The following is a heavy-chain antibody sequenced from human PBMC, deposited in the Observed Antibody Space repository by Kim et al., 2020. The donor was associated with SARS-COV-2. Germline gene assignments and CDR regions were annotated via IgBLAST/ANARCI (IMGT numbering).Heavy chain of an antibody. CDR1: GGSFSGYY. J-gene: IGHJ4*02. V-gene: IGHV4-34*01. Sequence: SETLSLTCAVYGGSFSGYYWSWIRQPPGKGLEWIGEINHSGSTNYNPSLKSRVTISVDTSKNQFSLKLSSVTAADTAVYYCARSLHVGRNRGLYYYGSGSYVPSYFDYWGQGTLVTVSS. D-gene: IGHD3-10*01. CDR3: ARSLHVGRNRGLYYYGSGSYVPSYFDY. CDR2: INHSGST.